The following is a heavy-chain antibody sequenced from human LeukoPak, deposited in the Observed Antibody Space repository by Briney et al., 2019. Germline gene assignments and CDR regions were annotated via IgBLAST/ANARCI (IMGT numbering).Heavy chain of an antibody. V-gene: IGHV3-7*03. Sequence: PGGSLRLSCVASGFTFSSYWMSWVRQAPGKGLEWVAKIKVDGSDKYYADSVRGRFTISRDNAKNSLYLQIDSLRAEDTAMYYCARGTYGELLWGQGTLATVSS. J-gene: IGHJ4*02. CDR2: IKVDGSDK. CDR1: GFTFSSYW. CDR3: ARGTYGELL. D-gene: IGHD3-10*01.